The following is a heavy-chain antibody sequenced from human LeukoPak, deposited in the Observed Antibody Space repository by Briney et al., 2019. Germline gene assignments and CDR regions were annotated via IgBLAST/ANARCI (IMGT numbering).Heavy chain of an antibody. CDR2: INLNSGDT. Sequence: ASVKVSCKASGYIFTNYFIHWMRQAPGQGLEWMGWINLNSGDTDYSKEFQGRVTMTMDTSVNTAHMELSSLRSDDTAVYYCARPYYDILTGSSDLYYFDYWGQGTLVTVSS. CDR3: ARPYYDILTGSSDLYYFDY. J-gene: IGHJ4*02. CDR1: GYIFTNYF. D-gene: IGHD3-9*01. V-gene: IGHV1-2*02.